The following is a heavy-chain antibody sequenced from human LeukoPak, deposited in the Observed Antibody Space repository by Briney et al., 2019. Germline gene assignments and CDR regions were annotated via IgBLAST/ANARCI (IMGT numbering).Heavy chain of an antibody. CDR1: GFTVSSNY. Sequence: GGSLRLPCAASGFTVSSNYMSWVRQAPGKGLEWVSYISNSGSTIYYADSVKGRFTISRDNAKNSLYLHMNSLRAEDTAVYYCGRAKEDYSGYGTYEQYYYFYMDVWGKGTTVTVSS. J-gene: IGHJ6*03. CDR3: GRAKEDYSGYGTYEQYYYFYMDV. D-gene: IGHD5-12*01. V-gene: IGHV3-11*01. CDR2: ISNSGSTI.